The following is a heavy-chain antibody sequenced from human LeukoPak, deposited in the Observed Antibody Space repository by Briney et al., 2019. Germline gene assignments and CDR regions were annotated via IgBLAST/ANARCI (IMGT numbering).Heavy chain of an antibody. Sequence: SGGSLRLSCAASGFTFSSYSMNWVRQAPGKGLEWVSYISSSSSTIYYADSVKGRFTISRDNAKNSLYLQMNSLRAEDTAVYYCARVGATHWFDPWGQGTLVTVSS. J-gene: IGHJ5*02. V-gene: IGHV3-48*01. CDR3: ARVGATHWFDP. CDR2: ISSSSSTI. CDR1: GFTFSSYS. D-gene: IGHD1-26*01.